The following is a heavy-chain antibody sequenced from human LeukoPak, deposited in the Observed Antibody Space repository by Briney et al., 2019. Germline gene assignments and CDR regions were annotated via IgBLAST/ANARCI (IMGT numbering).Heavy chain of an antibody. D-gene: IGHD1-14*01. V-gene: IGHV3-48*03. J-gene: IGHJ4*02. CDR1: GFTFGNFQ. CDR2: ISSRGHIT. CDR3: ARDPDPQGNLDF. Sequence: PGGSLRLSCSGSGFTFGNFQVNWVRQVPGTGLEWLAYISSRGHITYYADSVKGRFAVSRDNAKNSVSLEMDSLRADDTAIYFCARDPDPQGNLDFWGQGTHVIVSS.